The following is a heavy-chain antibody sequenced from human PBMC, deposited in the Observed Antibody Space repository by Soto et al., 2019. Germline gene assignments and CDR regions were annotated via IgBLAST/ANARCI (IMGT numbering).Heavy chain of an antibody. Sequence: SETLSVTCIVSVASLSGYYWSWIRQPPGKGLEWIGRIYATGTTDYNPSLKSRITMSVDMSKKQFSLTLRSVTAADTAIYYCVRDGTKNLRDRFDPWGRGILVTVSS. CDR1: VASLSGYY. CDR2: IYATGTT. V-gene: IGHV4-4*07. D-gene: IGHD1-1*01. CDR3: VRDGTKNLRDRFDP. J-gene: IGHJ5*02.